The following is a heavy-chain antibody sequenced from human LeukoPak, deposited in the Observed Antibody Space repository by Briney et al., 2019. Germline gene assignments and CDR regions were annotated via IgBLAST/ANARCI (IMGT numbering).Heavy chain of an antibody. J-gene: IGHJ6*04. CDR2: IKQDGSEK. D-gene: IGHD3-16*01. CDR3: ARDGGAVDTVYGMDV. V-gene: IGHV3-7*03. Sequence: GGSLRLSCAASGFTFSSYWMSWVRQAPGKGPEWVANIKQDGSEKYYVDSVKGRFTISRDNAKNSLYLQMNSLRAEDTAVYYCARDGGAVDTVYGMDVWGKGTTVTVSS. CDR1: GFTFSSYW.